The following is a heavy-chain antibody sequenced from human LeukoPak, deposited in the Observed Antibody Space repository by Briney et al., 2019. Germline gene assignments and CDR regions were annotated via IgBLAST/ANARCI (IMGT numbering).Heavy chain of an antibody. J-gene: IGHJ4*02. Sequence: PGGSLRLSCAASGFTFSSYAMHWVRQAPGKGLEWVAVISYDGSNKYYADSVKGRFTISRDNSKNTLYRQMNSLRAEDTAVYYCARDLTYYYDSSGPLGYWGQGTLVTVSS. CDR1: GFTFSSYA. CDR2: ISYDGSNK. CDR3: ARDLTYYYDSSGPLGY. V-gene: IGHV3-30-3*01. D-gene: IGHD3-22*01.